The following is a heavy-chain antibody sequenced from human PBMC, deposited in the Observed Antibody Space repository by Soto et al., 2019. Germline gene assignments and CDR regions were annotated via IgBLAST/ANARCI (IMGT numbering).Heavy chain of an antibody. CDR3: ARSVQIESTGTTPPYDDAFDI. CDR1: GDSVSSNSAA. D-gene: IGHD1-7*01. J-gene: IGHJ3*02. Sequence: QVQLQQSGPGLVKPSQTLSLTCAISGDSVSSNSAAWNWIRQSPSRGLEWLGRTYYRSKWYNDYAGSVKSRITINPDTSKNQFSLQLNSVTPEDTAVYYCARSVQIESTGTTPPYDDAFDIWGQGTMVTVSS. V-gene: IGHV6-1*01. CDR2: TYYRSKWYN.